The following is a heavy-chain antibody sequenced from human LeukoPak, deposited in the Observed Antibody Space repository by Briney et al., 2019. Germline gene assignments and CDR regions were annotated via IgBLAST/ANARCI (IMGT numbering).Heavy chain of an antibody. CDR3: ARGGGDYGDPFFDY. V-gene: IGHV6-1*01. CDR1: GYSVSSNGAA. D-gene: IGHD4-17*01. J-gene: IGHJ4*02. CDR2: TYNRSKWYN. Sequence: SQTLSLTCAISGYSVSSNGAAWNWIRHSPSRGLEWRGRTYNRSKWYNDYAVSVKSLITINPDTSNNQFSLQLNSVTPENTAVYYCARGGGDYGDPFFDYWGQGTLVTVSS.